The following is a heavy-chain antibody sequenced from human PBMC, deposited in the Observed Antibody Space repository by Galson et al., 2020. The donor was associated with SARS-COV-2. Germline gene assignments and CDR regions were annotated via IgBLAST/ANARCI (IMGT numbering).Heavy chain of an antibody. V-gene: IGHV3-21*06. J-gene: IGHJ6*02. Sequence: GGSLRLSCAASGVTFNNYNMNWVRQAPGKGLEWVSSISSSSSYIYYADSVKGRFTISRDNAKNSLYLQMSGLRDEDTAVYYCQISIAQGSGSQMGDYYSHGMDVWGQGTTVTVSS. CDR3: QISIAQGSGSQMGDYYSHGMDV. CDR2: ISSSSSYI. CDR1: GVTFNNYN. D-gene: IGHD3-3*02.